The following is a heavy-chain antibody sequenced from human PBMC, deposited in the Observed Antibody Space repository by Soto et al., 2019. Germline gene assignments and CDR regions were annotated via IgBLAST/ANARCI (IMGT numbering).Heavy chain of an antibody. J-gene: IGHJ4*02. CDR2: ICGSGVSL. CDR1: GFTFSSYA. D-gene: IGHD1-1*01. CDR3: AKMHWNVYGLFDY. Sequence: GGSLRLSCAASGFTFSSYAMSWVRQAPGKGLEWVSAICGSGVSLYYADSVKGRFTISRDNSKNTLYLQMNSLRAEDTAVYYCAKMHWNVYGLFDYWGQGTLVTVSS. V-gene: IGHV3-23*01.